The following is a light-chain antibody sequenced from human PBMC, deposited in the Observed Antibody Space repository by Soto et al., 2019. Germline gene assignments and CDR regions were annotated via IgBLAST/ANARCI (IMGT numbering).Light chain of an antibody. V-gene: IGKV1-39*01. CDR2: AAS. CDR1: QSISSY. J-gene: IGKJ5*01. Sequence: DSQMTQSPSSLSASVGDRVTITCRASQSISSYLNWYQQKPGKAHKLLIYAASSLQSGVPSRFSGSGSGTDFTLTISSLQPEDFATYYCQQSYSTPRTFGQGTRLEIK. CDR3: QQSYSTPRT.